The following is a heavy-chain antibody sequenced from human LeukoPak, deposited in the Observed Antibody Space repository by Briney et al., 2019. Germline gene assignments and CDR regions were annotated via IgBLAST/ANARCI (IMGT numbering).Heavy chain of an antibody. CDR3: ARGVVTADHFDY. J-gene: IGHJ4*02. Sequence: SETLSLTCTVSGVSISSYYWSWIRQPPGKGLELIGYIYYSGSTNYNPSLKSRVTISIDTSKNQLSLKLSSVTAADTAVYYCARGVVTADHFDYWGQGTLVTVSS. D-gene: IGHD2-21*02. V-gene: IGHV4-59*01. CDR2: IYYSGST. CDR1: GVSISSYY.